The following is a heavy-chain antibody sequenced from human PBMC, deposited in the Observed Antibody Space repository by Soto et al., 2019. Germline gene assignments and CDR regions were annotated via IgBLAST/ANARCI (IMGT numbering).Heavy chain of an antibody. J-gene: IGHJ6*02. CDR2: IYASGST. CDR1: GGSISSYY. V-gene: IGHV4-4*07. Sequence: SETLSLTCTVSGGSISSYYWSWIRQPAGKGLEWIGRIYASGSTNYNPSLKSRVTMSVDTSKNQFSLKLSSVTAADTAVYYCARSQPYYDILTGYYSAYYYYGMDVWGQGTTVTVSS. CDR3: ARSQPYYDILTGYYSAYYYYGMDV. D-gene: IGHD3-9*01.